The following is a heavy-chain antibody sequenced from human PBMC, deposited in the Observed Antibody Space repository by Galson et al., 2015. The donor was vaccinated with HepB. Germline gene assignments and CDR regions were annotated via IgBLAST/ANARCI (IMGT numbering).Heavy chain of an antibody. J-gene: IGHJ6*02. Sequence: SLRLSCAASGFTFSTYSMNWVRQAPGKGLEWVSYISSTSSTIYYADSVKGRFTISRDNAKNSLFLQMNSLRAEDTAVYYCARDDYSGGMDVRGQGTTVTVSS. CDR3: ARDDYSGGMDV. CDR2: ISSTSSTI. CDR1: GFTFSTYS. D-gene: IGHD3-10*01. V-gene: IGHV3-48*01.